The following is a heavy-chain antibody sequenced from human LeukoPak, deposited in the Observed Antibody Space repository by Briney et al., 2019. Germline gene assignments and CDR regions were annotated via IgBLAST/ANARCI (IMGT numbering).Heavy chain of an antibody. CDR2: IYHSGST. D-gene: IGHD3-16*02. J-gene: IGHJ6*02. CDR1: GGSISSSNW. CDR3: ARSFRFYYYGMDV. V-gene: IGHV4-4*02. Sequence: SETLSLTCAVSGGSISSSNWWSWVRQPPGKGLEWIGEIYHSGSTNYNPSLKSRVTISVDKSKNQFSLKLSSVTAADTAVYYCARSFRFYYYGMDVWGQGTTVTVSS.